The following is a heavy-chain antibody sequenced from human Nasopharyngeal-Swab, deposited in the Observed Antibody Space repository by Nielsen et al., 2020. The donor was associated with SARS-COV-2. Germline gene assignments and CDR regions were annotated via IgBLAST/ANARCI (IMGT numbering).Heavy chain of an antibody. CDR1: GFTFRSNG. CDR3: ARDVALVGAELDY. V-gene: IGHV3-48*02. CDR2: ISSTSSVS. J-gene: IGHJ4*02. D-gene: IGHD1-26*01. Sequence: GGSLRLSCAASGFTFRSNGMHWVRQAPGKGLEWVAYISSTSSVSYYADFAQGRITISRDNAANSLSLQMNSLRDEDTAIYCCARDVALVGAELDYWGQGTLVTVSS.